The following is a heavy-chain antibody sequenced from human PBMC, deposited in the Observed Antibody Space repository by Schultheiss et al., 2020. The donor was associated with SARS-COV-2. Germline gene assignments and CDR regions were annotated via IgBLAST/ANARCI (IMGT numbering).Heavy chain of an antibody. CDR3: ARDQEQWLPRDYYYGMDV. V-gene: IGHV3-23*01. CDR2: ISGDGRNT. CDR1: GFIFGFGIHG. J-gene: IGHJ6*02. D-gene: IGHD6-19*01. Sequence: GGSLRLSCEGSGFIFGFGIHGMTWVRQAPGKGVEWVSTISGDGRNTHYANSAQGRFTISRDNSKNTLYLQMGSLRAEDMAVYYCARDQEQWLPRDYYYGMDVWGQGTTVTVSS.